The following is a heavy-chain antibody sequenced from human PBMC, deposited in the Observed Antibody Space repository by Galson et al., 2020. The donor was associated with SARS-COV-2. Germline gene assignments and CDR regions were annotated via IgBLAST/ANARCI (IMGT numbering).Heavy chain of an antibody. J-gene: IGHJ4*02. D-gene: IGHD6-19*01. V-gene: IGHV4-59*01. Sequence: SETLSLTCTVSGGSISSYYWSWIRQPPGKGLEWIGYIYYSGSTNYNPSLKSRVTISVDTSKNQFSLKLSSVTAADTAVYYCARVGYSDGWYLDDYWGQGTLVTVSS. CDR3: ARVGYSDGWYLDDY. CDR2: IYYSGST. CDR1: GGSISSYY.